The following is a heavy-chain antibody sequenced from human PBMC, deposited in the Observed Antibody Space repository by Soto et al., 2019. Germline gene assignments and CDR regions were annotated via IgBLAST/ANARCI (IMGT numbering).Heavy chain of an antibody. CDR3: AGYDYYYPDAFDV. CDR1: GGSISSYY. V-gene: IGHV4-59*01. Sequence: PSETLSLTCTVSGGSISSYYWSWLRQPPGKGLQWIGYLFYTGTANYNPSLKSRVTISVDTSKNQFSLKLTSVTAADTAVYYCAGYDYYYPDAFDVWGRGTMVTVSS. J-gene: IGHJ3*01. D-gene: IGHD3-16*01. CDR2: LFYTGTA.